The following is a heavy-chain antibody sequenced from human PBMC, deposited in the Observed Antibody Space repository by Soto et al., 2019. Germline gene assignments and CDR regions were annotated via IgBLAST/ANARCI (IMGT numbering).Heavy chain of an antibody. Sequence: GGLLSLSCAASFPYSLYAMTWDRQAPGKGLEWVSSISSSGGTTDYADAVKGRFTISRDNSKHILYLQMNSLRADDSAIYFGVLRMETGYYGMDIWGQGTTVTVSS. D-gene: IGHD2-15*01. CDR2: ISSSGGTT. CDR1: FPYSLYA. CDR3: VLRMETGYYGMDI. J-gene: IGHJ6*02. V-gene: IGHV3-23*01.